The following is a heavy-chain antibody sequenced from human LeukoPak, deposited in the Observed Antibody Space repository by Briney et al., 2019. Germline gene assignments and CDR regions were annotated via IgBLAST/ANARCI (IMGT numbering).Heavy chain of an antibody. CDR2: LLDSWRT. Sequence: SETLSLTCTVSGASMSTHYWSWLRQPPGKGLEWIGYLLDSWRTKDNPSLQSRVTLSADTSKNQFSLRLTSVTAADTAVYYCATIRRGSIYGYFDFWGQGILVSVSS. D-gene: IGHD5-18*01. CDR1: GASMSTHY. CDR3: ATIRRGSIYGYFDF. J-gene: IGHJ4*02. V-gene: IGHV4-59*11.